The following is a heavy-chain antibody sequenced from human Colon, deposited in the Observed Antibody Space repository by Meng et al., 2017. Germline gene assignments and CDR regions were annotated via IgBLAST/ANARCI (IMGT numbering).Heavy chain of an antibody. V-gene: IGHV4-4*02. J-gene: IGHJ4*02. CDR1: GGSISSSNW. CDR2: IYHSGST. D-gene: IGHD6-19*01. Sequence: QVWLKGPGPGLVKPSGTLSLTCAVSGGSISSSNWWSWVRQPPGKGLEWIGEIYHSGSTNYNPSLKSRVTISVDKSKNQFSLKLSSVTAADTAVYYCASFPPPGKQWLVTDYWGQGTLVTVSS. CDR3: ASFPPPGKQWLVTDY.